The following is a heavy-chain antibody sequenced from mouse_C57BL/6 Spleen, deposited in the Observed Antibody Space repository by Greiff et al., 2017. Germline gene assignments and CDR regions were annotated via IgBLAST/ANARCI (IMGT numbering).Heavy chain of an antibody. J-gene: IGHJ1*03. CDR3: AREGNDGPSYWYFDV. D-gene: IGHD2-3*01. CDR2: IYPGDGDT. CDR1: GYAFSSSW. Sequence: VQLQQSGPELVKPGASVKISCKASGYAFSSSWMNWVKQRPGKGLEWIGRIYPGDGDTNYNRKFKGKATLTADKSSSTAYMQLSSLTSEDSAVYFCAREGNDGPSYWYFDVWGTGTTVTVSS. V-gene: IGHV1-82*01.